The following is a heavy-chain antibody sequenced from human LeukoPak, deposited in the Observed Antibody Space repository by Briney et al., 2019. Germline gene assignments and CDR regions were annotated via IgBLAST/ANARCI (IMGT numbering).Heavy chain of an antibody. V-gene: IGHV1-69*04. Sequence: SVKVSCKASGDIFLDYTVTWVRQPPGQGLEWMGRFMPILGIATQAPKFRGRVTIAADRSTSTAYMELSSLTSEDTAVYYCAKDFLRGTYYSPLDPWGQATLVTVSS. CDR3: AKDFLRGTYYSPLDP. D-gene: IGHD3-10*01. CDR2: FMPILGIA. CDR1: GDIFLDYT. J-gene: IGHJ5*02.